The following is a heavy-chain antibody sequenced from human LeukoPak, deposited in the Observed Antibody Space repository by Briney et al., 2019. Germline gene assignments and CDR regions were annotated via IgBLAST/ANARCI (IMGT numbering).Heavy chain of an antibody. D-gene: IGHD1-26*01. Sequence: SETLSLTCTVSGGSISSSSYYWGWIRQPPGKGLEWIGTIYYSGSTYYGPSLKSRVTMSVYTSKNQFSLKLNSVTAADTAVYYCARHIYGGTDGDAFDIWGQGTVVTVSS. CDR3: ARHIYGGTDGDAFDI. CDR1: GGSISSSSYY. V-gene: IGHV4-39*01. J-gene: IGHJ3*02. CDR2: IYYSGST.